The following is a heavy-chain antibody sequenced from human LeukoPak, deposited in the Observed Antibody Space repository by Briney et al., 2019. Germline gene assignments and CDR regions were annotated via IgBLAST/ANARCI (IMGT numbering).Heavy chain of an antibody. J-gene: IGHJ5*02. CDR2: MNPNNGNT. CDR3: VRDGEGAAISVNYWFDP. V-gene: IGHV1-8*01. CDR1: GFTFTSYD. Sequence: ASVKVSCKASGFTFTSYDINWVRQASGQGLEWMGWMNPNNGNTGCAQKFQGRVTMTRDTSISTAYMELRGLRSEDTAVYYCVRDGEGAAISVNYWFDPWGQGTLVTVSS. D-gene: IGHD2-2*02.